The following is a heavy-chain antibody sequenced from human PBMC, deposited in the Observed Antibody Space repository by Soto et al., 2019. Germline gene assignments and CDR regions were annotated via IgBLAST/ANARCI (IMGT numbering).Heavy chain of an antibody. V-gene: IGHV4-30-2*01. J-gene: IGHJ4*02. CDR2: IYHSGST. Sequence: QLQLQESGSGLVKPSQTLSLTCAVSGGSISSGGYSWSWIRQPPGKGLEWIGYIYHSGSTYYNPSLTSRVAISVDRSKNQFSLKLRSVTAADTVVYYCARGPCSSWFPSPIDYWGQGTLVTVAS. D-gene: IGHD6-13*01. CDR3: ARGPCSSWFPSPIDY. CDR1: GGSISSGGYS.